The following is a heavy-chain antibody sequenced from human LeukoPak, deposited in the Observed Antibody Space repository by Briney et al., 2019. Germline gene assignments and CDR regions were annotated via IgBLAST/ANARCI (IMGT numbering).Heavy chain of an antibody. D-gene: IGHD6-13*01. J-gene: IGHJ4*02. CDR3: ARASIIGAAGPYYFDD. Sequence: PVKLSCSPSGATFSSYAITWVRQAPGPGLEWMGGFIPIFGTETYAQKFPGRVTITADKFTITAYMELSSLRSEDTAVYYGARASIIGAAGPYYFDDWGQGTLVTVSS. CDR2: FIPIFGTE. CDR1: GATFSSYA. V-gene: IGHV1-69*06.